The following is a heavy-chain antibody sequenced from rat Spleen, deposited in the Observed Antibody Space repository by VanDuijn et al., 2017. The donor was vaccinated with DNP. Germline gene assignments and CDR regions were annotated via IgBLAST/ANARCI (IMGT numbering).Heavy chain of an antibody. D-gene: IGHD1-11*01. CDR2: IIYDGSHT. Sequence: EVQLVESGGGLVQPGRSLKLSCAASGFTFSDSAMAWVRQSPKMGLEWVATIIYDGSHTFYRDSVQGRLTISRDNAKTTLYLQMDSLRSEDTATYYCVTRGKYGGYDYWGQGVMVTVSS. CDR1: GFTFSDSA. V-gene: IGHV5-7*01. CDR3: VTRGKYGGYDY. J-gene: IGHJ2*01.